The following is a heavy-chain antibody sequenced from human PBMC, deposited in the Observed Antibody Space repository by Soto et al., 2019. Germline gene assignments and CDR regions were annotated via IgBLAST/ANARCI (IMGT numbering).Heavy chain of an antibody. D-gene: IGHD2-15*01. V-gene: IGHV4-39*01. CDR1: GGSIANNNYF. Sequence: SETLSLTCTVSGGSIANNNYFWGWVRQPPGKGLEWIGSAAYSGGTYKNPSLKSRVTVSVNTSKNQFSLKLTSVTAADTAVYYCAKVVVGATSHSDFDSWGQGTLVTVSS. J-gene: IGHJ4*02. CDR3: AKVVVGATSHSDFDS. CDR2: AAYSGGT.